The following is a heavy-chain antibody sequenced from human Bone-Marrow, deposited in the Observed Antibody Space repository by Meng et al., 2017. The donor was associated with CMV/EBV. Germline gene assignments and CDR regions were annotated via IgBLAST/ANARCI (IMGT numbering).Heavy chain of an antibody. CDR1: GFTFSSYA. CDR2: SRNKPNSYTT. J-gene: IGHJ4*02. D-gene: IGHD6-13*01. V-gene: IGHV3-72*01. CDR3: VRVRGSSFDFDS. Sequence: GESLKISCAASGFTFSSYAMSWVRQAPGKGPEWVGRSRNKPNSYTTEYAASVKGRFTNSRDDSKNSLYLQMNSLKTEDTAIYYCVRVRGSSFDFDSWGQGTLVTVSS.